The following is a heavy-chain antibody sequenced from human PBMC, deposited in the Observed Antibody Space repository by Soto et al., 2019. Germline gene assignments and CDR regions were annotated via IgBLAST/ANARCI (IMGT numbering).Heavy chain of an antibody. CDR3: ARGYYYDSGAYAFDI. J-gene: IGHJ3*02. V-gene: IGHV1-2*04. CDR1: GYTFTGYY. CDR2: INPNSGGT. Sequence: GALVKVSCKASGYTFTGYYMHWVRQAPGQGLEWMGWINPNSGGTNYAQKFQGWVTMTRDTSISTAYMELSRLRSDDTAVYYCARGYYYDSGAYAFDIWGQGTMVTVSS. D-gene: IGHD3-22*01.